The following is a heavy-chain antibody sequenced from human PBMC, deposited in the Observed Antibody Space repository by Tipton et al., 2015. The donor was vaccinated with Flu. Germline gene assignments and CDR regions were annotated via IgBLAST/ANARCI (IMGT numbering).Heavy chain of an antibody. CDR3: ARRDYSNYVSEPKNWFDP. D-gene: IGHD4-11*01. Sequence: TLSLTCTVSGDSISGGSYYWNWIRQPAGKGLEWIGRVYTTGTTNYNPSLKSRVTISLDTSKNQFSLRLGSVTAADTAVYYCARRDYSNYVSEPKNWFDPWGQGALVTVSS. CDR1: GDSISGGSYY. V-gene: IGHV4-61*02. CDR2: VYTTGTT. J-gene: IGHJ5*02.